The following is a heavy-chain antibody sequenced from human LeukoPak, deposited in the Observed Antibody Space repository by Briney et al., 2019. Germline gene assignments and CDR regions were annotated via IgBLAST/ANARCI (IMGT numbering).Heavy chain of an antibody. Sequence: SGGSLRLSCAASGFTFSSYAMHWVRQAPGKGLEWVAVISYDGSNKYYADSVKGRFTISRDNSKNTLYLQMNSLRAEDTAVYYCASVPYYDFWSGYSEKAFDIWGQGTMVTVSS. J-gene: IGHJ3*02. CDR2: ISYDGSNK. CDR3: ASVPYYDFWSGYSEKAFDI. CDR1: GFTFSSYA. V-gene: IGHV3-30-3*01. D-gene: IGHD3-3*01.